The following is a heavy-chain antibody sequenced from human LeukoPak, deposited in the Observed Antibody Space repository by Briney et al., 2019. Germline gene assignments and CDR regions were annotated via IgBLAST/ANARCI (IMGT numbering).Heavy chain of an antibody. J-gene: IGHJ4*02. CDR3: TTARGYDILTGYLYYFDY. Sequence: GGPLRLYCAASGFTFSNAWMSWLRQAPGKGLEWVGRIKSKTDGGTTDYAAPVKGRFTISRDDSKNTLYLQMNSLKTEDTAVYYCTTARGYDILTGYLYYFDYWGQGTLVTVSS. CDR1: GFTFSNAW. V-gene: IGHV3-15*01. CDR2: IKSKTDGGTT. D-gene: IGHD3-9*01.